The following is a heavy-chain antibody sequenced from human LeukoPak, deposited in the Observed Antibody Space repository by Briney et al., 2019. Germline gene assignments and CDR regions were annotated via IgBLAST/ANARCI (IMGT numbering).Heavy chain of an antibody. Sequence: SETLSLTCTVSGGSISSYYWSWIRQPPGKGLGWIGYIYYSGSTNYNPSLKSRVTISVDTSKNQFSLKLSSVTAADTAVYYCASFSGEGSFDYWGQGTLVTVSS. J-gene: IGHJ4*02. V-gene: IGHV4-59*08. CDR3: ASFSGEGSFDY. CDR2: IYYSGST. D-gene: IGHD3-16*01. CDR1: GGSISSYY.